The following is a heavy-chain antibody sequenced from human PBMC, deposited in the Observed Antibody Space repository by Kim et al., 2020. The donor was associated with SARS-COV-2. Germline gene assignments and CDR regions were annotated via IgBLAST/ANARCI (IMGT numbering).Heavy chain of an antibody. CDR2: GSTI. J-gene: IGHJ6*03. V-gene: IGHV3-11*01. Sequence: GSTIYYAASVKGRFTISRDNAKNSLYLQMNSLRAEDTAVYYCASPPYMDVWGKGTTVTVSS. CDR3: ASPPYMDV.